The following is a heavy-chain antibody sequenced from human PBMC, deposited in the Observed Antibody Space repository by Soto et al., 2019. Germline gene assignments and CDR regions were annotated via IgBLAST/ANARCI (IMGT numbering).Heavy chain of an antibody. J-gene: IGHJ5*02. CDR1: GGIFSSYG. CDR3: EGSAVPVAITGSFDP. D-gene: IGHD2-2*01. Sequence: QVQLVQSGAEVRKPGSSVKGSCKASGGIFSSYGISWVQQSPGQGLEWMGGIIPFFGTANYAQKCQARVTITAAKSTIPAYKELSSVRSEDAAGYYREGSAVPVAITGSFDPVVQGTLITFSS. V-gene: IGHV1-69*06. CDR2: IIPFFGTA.